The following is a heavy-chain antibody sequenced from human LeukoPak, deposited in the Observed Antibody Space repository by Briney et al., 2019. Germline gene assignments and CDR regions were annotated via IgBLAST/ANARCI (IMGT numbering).Heavy chain of an antibody. V-gene: IGHV4-34*01. Sequence: PSETLCLTCAVYGGSFSDYYWSGIRQPPGKGLEWIVEFNHSGSTNYNPSLKSRVTISVDTSKNQFSLKLSSGTAADTAVYYCARGLGTMVRGVISKVFHYWGQGTLVTVSS. J-gene: IGHJ4*02. CDR1: GGSFSDYY. CDR3: ARGLGTMVRGVISKVFHY. CDR2: FNHSGST. D-gene: IGHD3-10*01.